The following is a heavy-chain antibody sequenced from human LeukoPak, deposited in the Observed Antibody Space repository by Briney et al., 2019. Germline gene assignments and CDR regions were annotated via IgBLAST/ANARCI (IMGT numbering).Heavy chain of an antibody. CDR3: ARLTRHNYYDSSVPPTKWFDP. V-gene: IGHV5-51*01. Sequence: GESLKISCKGSGYSFTSYWICWVRQMPGKGLEWMEIIYPGDSDTRYSPSFQGQVTISADKSISTAYLQWSSMKASDTAMYYCARLTRHNYYDSSVPPTKWFDPWGQGTLVTVSS. J-gene: IGHJ5*02. CDR1: GYSFTSYW. D-gene: IGHD3-22*01. CDR2: IYPGDSDT.